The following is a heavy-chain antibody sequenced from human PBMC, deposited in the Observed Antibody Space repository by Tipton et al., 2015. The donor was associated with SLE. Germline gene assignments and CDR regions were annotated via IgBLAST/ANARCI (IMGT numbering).Heavy chain of an antibody. CDR1: GFSFSDYA. CDR3: AREFGFSGYDY. V-gene: IGHV3-64*02. D-gene: IGHD5-12*01. J-gene: IGHJ4*02. CDR2: ISSDGVNT. Sequence: SLRLSCAASGFSFSDYAMDWVRQTPGKGPEYVSAISSDGVNTYYADSVKGRFTISRDDSKNTLYLQMGSLRPEDTAVYYCAREFGFSGYDYWGQGVLVTVSS.